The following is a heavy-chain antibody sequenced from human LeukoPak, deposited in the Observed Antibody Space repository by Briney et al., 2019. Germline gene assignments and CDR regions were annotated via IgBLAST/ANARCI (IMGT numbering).Heavy chain of an antibody. CDR3: AKEGNYYGMDV. D-gene: IGHD3-10*01. CDR2: ISWDGGST. CDR1: GFTFDDYT. Sequence: GGSLRLSCAASGFTFDDYTMHWVRQAPGEGLEWVSLISWDGGSTYYADSVKGRFTISRDNSENSLYLQMNSLRTEDTALYYCAKEGNYYGMDVWGQGTTVTVSS. J-gene: IGHJ6*02. V-gene: IGHV3-43*01.